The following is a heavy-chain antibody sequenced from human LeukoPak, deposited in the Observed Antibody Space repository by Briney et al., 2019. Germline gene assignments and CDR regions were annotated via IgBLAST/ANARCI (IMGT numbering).Heavy chain of an antibody. J-gene: IGHJ4*02. D-gene: IGHD3-22*01. CDR1: GFTFSAYG. CDR2: IWYGGSDI. Sequence: GGSLRLSCAASGFTFSAYGMHWVRQAPGKGLEWVAVIWYGGSDIYYADSVKGRFTISRDNSKNTLYMQMNSLRAEDTAVYYCARDFGSSYHYGFDYWGQGTLVTVSS. CDR3: ARDFGSSYHYGFDY. V-gene: IGHV3-33*01.